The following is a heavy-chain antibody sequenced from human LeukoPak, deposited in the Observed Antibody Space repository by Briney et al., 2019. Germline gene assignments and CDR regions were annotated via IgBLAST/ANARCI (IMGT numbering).Heavy chain of an antibody. CDR2: IYYSGST. Sequence: PSETLSLTCTVSGGSVSSGSYYWSWIRQPPGKGLEWIGYIYYSGSTNYNPSLKSRVTISVDTSKNQFSLKLSSVTAADTAVYYCARAPLNYYDFWSGYYGSWFDPWGQGTLVTVSS. D-gene: IGHD3-3*01. V-gene: IGHV4-61*01. J-gene: IGHJ5*02. CDR1: GGSVSSGSYY. CDR3: ARAPLNYYDFWSGYYGSWFDP.